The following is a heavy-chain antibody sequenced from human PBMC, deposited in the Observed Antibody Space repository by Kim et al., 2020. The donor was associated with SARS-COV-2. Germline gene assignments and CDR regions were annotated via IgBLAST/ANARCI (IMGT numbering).Heavy chain of an antibody. V-gene: IGHV4-59*01. CDR3: ARDGGVGYFDL. Sequence: NSNPSPKTRVTIPEDTAKNQFSLKLISVTAADTAVYYCARDGGVGYFDLWGRGTLVTVSS. J-gene: IGHJ2*01. D-gene: IGHD3-3*01.